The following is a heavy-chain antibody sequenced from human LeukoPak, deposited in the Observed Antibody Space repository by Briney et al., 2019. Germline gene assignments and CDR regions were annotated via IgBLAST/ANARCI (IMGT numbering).Heavy chain of an antibody. CDR1: GFTFSSYA. CDR3: AKAANRFAQQLDY. J-gene: IGHJ4*02. Sequence: PGGTLRLSCAASGFTFSSYAMSWVRQAPGKGLEWVSAMSGSGGSAYYADSVKGRFTISRDNSKDTLYLQMNSLRAEDTAVYYCAKAANRFAQQLDYWGQGTLVTVSS. D-gene: IGHD6-13*01. CDR2: MSGSGGSA. V-gene: IGHV3-23*01.